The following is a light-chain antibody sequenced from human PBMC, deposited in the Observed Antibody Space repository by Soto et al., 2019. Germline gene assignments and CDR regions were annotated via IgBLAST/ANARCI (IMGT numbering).Light chain of an antibody. J-gene: IGKJ4*01. V-gene: IGKV1-5*03. CDR2: KAS. CDR1: QSISSW. CDR3: QQYNSYSPLT. Sequence: DIQMTQSPSTLSASVGDRVTITCRASQSISSWLAWYQQKPGKAPKLLIYKASSLESEVPSRFSGSGSGTEFTLTISSLQPDDFATYYCQQYNSYSPLTFGGGTKVEI.